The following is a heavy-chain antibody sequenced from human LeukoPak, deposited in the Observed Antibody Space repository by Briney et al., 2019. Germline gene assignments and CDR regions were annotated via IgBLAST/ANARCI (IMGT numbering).Heavy chain of an antibody. Sequence: ASVKVSCKASGYTFTSYYMHWVRQAPGQGLEWMGIINPSGGSASYAQKFQGRVTMTRDMSTSTVYMELSSLRSEDTAVYYCARGSPIAFYDILTGYPDYWGQGTLVTVSS. V-gene: IGHV1-46*01. D-gene: IGHD3-9*01. CDR3: ARGSPIAFYDILTGYPDY. J-gene: IGHJ4*02. CDR2: INPSGGSA. CDR1: GYTFTSYY.